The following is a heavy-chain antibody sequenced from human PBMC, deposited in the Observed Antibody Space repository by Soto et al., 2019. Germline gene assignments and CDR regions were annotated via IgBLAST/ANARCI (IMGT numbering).Heavy chain of an antibody. Sequence: GPQVKVSCKASGGTFSSYAISWVRQAPGQGLEWMGGIIPIFGTANYAQKFQGRVTITADKSTSTAYMELSSLRSEDTAVYYCAYGSGKARGINWFDPWGQRTLVTVSS. V-gene: IGHV1-69*06. CDR1: GGTFSSYA. CDR2: IIPIFGTA. J-gene: IGHJ5*02. CDR3: AYGSGKARGINWFDP. D-gene: IGHD3-10*01.